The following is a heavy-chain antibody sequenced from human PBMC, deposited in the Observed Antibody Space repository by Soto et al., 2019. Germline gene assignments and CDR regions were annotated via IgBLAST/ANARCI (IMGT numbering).Heavy chain of an antibody. CDR2: MYSGGGT. J-gene: IGHJ3*02. Sequence: PSETLSLTCTVSGGSISSYYWSWIRQPPGKGLEWIGYMYSGGGTSHNPSLKSRVTISVDTSKNQFSLKLSSVTAADTAVYYCARHLVDGAFDIWGQGTMVTVSS. CDR3: ARHLVDGAFDI. CDR1: GGSISSYY. V-gene: IGHV4-59*08.